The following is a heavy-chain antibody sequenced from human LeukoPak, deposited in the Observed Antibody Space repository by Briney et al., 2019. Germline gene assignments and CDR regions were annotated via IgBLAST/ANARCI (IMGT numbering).Heavy chain of an antibody. D-gene: IGHD3-16*01. J-gene: IGHJ3*02. Sequence: GGSLRLSCAASGFTFSSYEMNWVRQAPGKGLEWVSYISSSGSTIYYADSVKGRFTISRDNAKNSLYLQMNSLKTEDTAVYYCTTDRGGYDYVWGTEDPSDAFDIWGQGTMVTVSS. CDR2: ISSSGSTI. V-gene: IGHV3-48*03. CDR3: TTDRGGYDYVWGTEDPSDAFDI. CDR1: GFTFSSYE.